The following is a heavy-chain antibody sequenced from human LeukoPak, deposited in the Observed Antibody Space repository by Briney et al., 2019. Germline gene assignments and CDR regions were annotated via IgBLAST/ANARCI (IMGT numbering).Heavy chain of an antibody. D-gene: IGHD3-22*01. J-gene: IGHJ3*02. CDR1: GYTFSSYD. CDR2: MNPNSGNT. V-gene: IGHV1-8*01. Sequence: ASVKVSCKASGYTFSSYDINWVRQAPGQGLEWMGWMNPNSGNTGYAQELQGRVAMTWDTSISTAYMELSSLISDDTAVYYCTRGGTIYDTILEDPFDIWGQGTMVTVSS. CDR3: TRGGTIYDTILEDPFDI.